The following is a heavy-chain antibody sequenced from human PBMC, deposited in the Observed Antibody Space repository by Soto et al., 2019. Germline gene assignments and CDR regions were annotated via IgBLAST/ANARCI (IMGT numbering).Heavy chain of an antibody. D-gene: IGHD5-12*01. CDR1: GFTFSNYG. CDR2: IWYDGSNK. CDR3: ARDWVVEMATTSSFDY. Sequence: GGPLRLSCAASGFTFSNYGMHWVRQAPGKGLEWVAVIWYDGSNKYYADSVKGRFTISRDNSKNTLYLQMNSLRAEDTAVYYCARDWVVEMATTSSFDYWGQGTLVTVSS. V-gene: IGHV3-33*01. J-gene: IGHJ4*02.